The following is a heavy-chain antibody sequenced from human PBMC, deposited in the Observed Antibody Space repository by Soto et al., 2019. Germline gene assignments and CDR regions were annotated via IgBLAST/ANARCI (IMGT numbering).Heavy chain of an antibody. CDR3: AREAGYQLLTRIGLDAFDI. D-gene: IGHD2-2*01. J-gene: IGHJ3*02. Sequence: ASVKVSCKASGYTLAGYYMHWVRQAPGQGLEWMGWINPNSGGTNYAQKFQGWVTMTRDTSISTAYMELSRLRSDDTAVYYCAREAGYQLLTRIGLDAFDIWGQGTMVTVSS. V-gene: IGHV1-2*04. CDR2: INPNSGGT. CDR1: GYTLAGYY.